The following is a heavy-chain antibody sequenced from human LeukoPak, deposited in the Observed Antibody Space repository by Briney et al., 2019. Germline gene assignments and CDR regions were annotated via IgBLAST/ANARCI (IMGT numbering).Heavy chain of an antibody. D-gene: IGHD3-22*01. CDR2: ISGSGVST. Sequence: GGSLRLSCAASGFTFSSYAMSWVHQAPGKGLEWVSGISGSGVSTDYADSVKGRFTISRDNGKNSLFLQMNSLRDADTAVYYCARGYDSGYYPPHLDYWGQGTLVTVSS. CDR3: ARGYDSGYYPPHLDY. V-gene: IGHV3-23*01. J-gene: IGHJ4*02. CDR1: GFTFSSYA.